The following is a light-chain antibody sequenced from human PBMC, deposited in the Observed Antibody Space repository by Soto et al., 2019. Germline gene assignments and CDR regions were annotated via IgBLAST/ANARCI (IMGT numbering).Light chain of an antibody. J-gene: IGLJ2*01. Sequence: QSALTQPPSASGSPGQSVTISCTGTSSDVGGYNYVSWYQQHPGNAPKLMIYEVSKRPSGVPDRFSGSKSGNTASLSVSGLQAEDEADYYCSSYAGSNNPHVVFGGGTKVTVL. V-gene: IGLV2-8*01. CDR1: SSDVGGYNY. CDR3: SSYAGSNNPHVV. CDR2: EVS.